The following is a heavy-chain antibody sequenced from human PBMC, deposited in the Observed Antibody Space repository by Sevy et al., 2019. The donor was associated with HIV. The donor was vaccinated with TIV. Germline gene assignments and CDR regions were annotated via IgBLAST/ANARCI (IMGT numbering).Heavy chain of an antibody. CDR3: ARSYSYFYDSSAYYYPAYFDY. D-gene: IGHD3-22*01. CDR1: GGSISSYY. CDR2: IYYSGST. Sequence: SETLSLTCTVSGGSISSYYWSWIRQTPGKGLEWIGYIYYSGSTNYNPSLKSRVSISVDTSKNQFSLKLNSVTAADTAVYYCARSYSYFYDSSAYYYPAYFDYWGLGTLVTVSS. J-gene: IGHJ4*01. V-gene: IGHV4-59*13.